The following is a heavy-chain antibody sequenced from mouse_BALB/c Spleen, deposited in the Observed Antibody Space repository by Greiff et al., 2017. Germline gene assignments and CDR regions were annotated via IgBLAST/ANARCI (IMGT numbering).Heavy chain of an antibody. D-gene: IGHD2-1*01. J-gene: IGHJ2*01. CDR2: ILPGSGST. CDR1: GYTFSSYW. V-gene: IGHV1-9*01. CDR3: ARFGNYPYYFDY. Sequence: VQLQQSGAELMKPGASVKISCKATGYTFSSYWIEWVKQRPGHGLEWIGEILPGSGSTNYNEKFKGKATFTADTSSNTAYMQLSSLTSEDSAVYYCARFGNYPYYFDYWGQGTTLTVSS.